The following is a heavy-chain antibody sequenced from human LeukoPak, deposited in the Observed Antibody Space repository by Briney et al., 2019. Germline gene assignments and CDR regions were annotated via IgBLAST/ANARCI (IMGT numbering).Heavy chain of an antibody. CDR3: ARGRSLRRKTWFDP. J-gene: IGHJ5*02. CDR2: INHSGST. V-gene: IGHV4-34*01. D-gene: IGHD1-26*01. Sequence: ASETLSLTCAVYGGSFSGYYWSWIRHPPGKGLEWIGEINHSGSTNYNPSLKSRVPISVDTPKNQFSLKLRSVTAADTAVYYCARGRSLRRKTWFDPWGQGGLVTVSS. CDR1: GGSFSGYY.